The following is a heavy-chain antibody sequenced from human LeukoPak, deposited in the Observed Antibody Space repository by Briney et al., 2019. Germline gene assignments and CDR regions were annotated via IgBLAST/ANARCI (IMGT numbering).Heavy chain of an antibody. D-gene: IGHD4-17*01. CDR3: ARGGGYGEV. V-gene: IGHV4-4*07. Sequence: SETLSLTCTVSGGSISSYYWGWIRQPAGKGLEWIGRMYTSGSGHTNYNPSLKSRVTMSVDTSKNQFSLKLTSVTAADTAVYYCARGGGYGEVWGQGTLVTVSS. CDR1: GGSISSYY. CDR2: MYTSGSGHT. J-gene: IGHJ4*02.